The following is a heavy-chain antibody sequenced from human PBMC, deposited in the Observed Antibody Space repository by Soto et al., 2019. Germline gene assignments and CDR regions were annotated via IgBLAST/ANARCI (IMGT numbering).Heavy chain of an antibody. V-gene: IGHV4-31*03. CDR3: ARLQTDYYDSSAVGAIDF. Sequence: QVQLQESGPGQVKPSQTLSLTCTVSGDSISSGGYYWSWIRQHPGKGLEWIGYIYNSGSTYYNPSLKSRLTISVDTSKNQFSLKLSSVTAADTAVYFCARLQTDYYDSSAVGAIDFWGQVTRVTVSS. J-gene: IGHJ3*01. CDR1: GDSISSGGYY. CDR2: IYNSGST. D-gene: IGHD3-22*01.